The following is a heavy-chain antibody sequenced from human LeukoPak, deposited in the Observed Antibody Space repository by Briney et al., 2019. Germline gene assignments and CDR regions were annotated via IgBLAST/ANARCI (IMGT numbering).Heavy chain of an antibody. V-gene: IGHV4-61*02. Sequence: SETLSLTCTVSGGSISSGSYYWSWIRQPAGKGLEWIGRIYTSGSTSYNPSLKSRVTISVDTSKNQFSLKLSSVTAADTAVYYCARDRAAGQYYYYYYYMDVWGKGTTVTVSS. CDR2: IYTSGST. J-gene: IGHJ6*03. CDR1: GGSISSGSYY. D-gene: IGHD6-13*01. CDR3: ARDRAAGQYYYYYYYMDV.